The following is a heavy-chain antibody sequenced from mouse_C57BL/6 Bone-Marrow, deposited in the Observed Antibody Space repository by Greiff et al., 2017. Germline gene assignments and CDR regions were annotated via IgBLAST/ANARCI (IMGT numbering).Heavy chain of an antibody. V-gene: IGHV1-78*01. CDR3: ARRSLCDGYYGFFDY. J-gene: IGHJ2*01. D-gene: IGHD2-3*01. CDR2: IYPRDGST. CDR1: GYTFTDHT. Sequence: QVQLQQSDAELVKPGASVKISCTVSGYTFTDHTIHWMKQRPEQGLEWIGYIYPRDGSTKYNEKFKGKATLAADKSSSTAYMQLNSLTSEDSAVYFCARRSLCDGYYGFFDYWGQGTTLTVSS.